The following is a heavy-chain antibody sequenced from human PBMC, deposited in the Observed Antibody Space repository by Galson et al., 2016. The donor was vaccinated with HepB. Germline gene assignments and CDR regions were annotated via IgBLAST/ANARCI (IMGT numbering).Heavy chain of an antibody. Sequence: SVKVSCKASGYTFTGYYIHWVRQAPGQGLEWLAWIKPDTGATDYAQKFQGRVTMTRDTSVNTAYMEITSLTSDDTVVYFCARSYNLYGMDLWGKGTSVTVSS. CDR1: GYTFTGYY. CDR3: ARSYNLYGMDL. V-gene: IGHV1-2*02. J-gene: IGHJ6*04. CDR2: IKPDTGAT. D-gene: IGHD5-24*01.